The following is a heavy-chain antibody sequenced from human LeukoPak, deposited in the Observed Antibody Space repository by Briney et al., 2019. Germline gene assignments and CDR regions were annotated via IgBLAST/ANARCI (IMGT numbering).Heavy chain of an antibody. CDR1: GFTFSSYE. V-gene: IGHV3-48*03. J-gene: IGHJ4*02. CDR3: ARDFGPETDSSGWSYFDY. Sequence: GGSLRLSCAASGFTFSSYEMNWVRQAPGKGLEWVSYISSSGSTIYYADSATGRLTISRDNAKNSLYLKMNSLRAEDTAVYYCARDFGPETDSSGWSYFDYWSQGTLVTVSS. CDR2: ISSSGSTI. D-gene: IGHD6-19*01.